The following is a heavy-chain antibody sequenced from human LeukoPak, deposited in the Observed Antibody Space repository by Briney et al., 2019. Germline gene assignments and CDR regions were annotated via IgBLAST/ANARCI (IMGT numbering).Heavy chain of an antibody. J-gene: IGHJ4*02. Sequence: ASVKVSCKASGGTFISYAISWVRQAPGQGLEWMGGIIPIFGTANYAQKFQGRVTITADESTSTAYMELSSLRSEDTAVYYCARDVYRGGNRQFDYWGQGTLVTVSS. V-gene: IGHV1-69*13. CDR3: ARDVYRGGNRQFDY. CDR1: GGTFISYA. CDR2: IIPIFGTA. D-gene: IGHD5/OR15-5a*01.